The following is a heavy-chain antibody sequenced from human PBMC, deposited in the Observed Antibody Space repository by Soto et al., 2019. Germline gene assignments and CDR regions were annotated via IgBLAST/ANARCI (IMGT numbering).Heavy chain of an antibody. CDR1: GFTFSSYG. J-gene: IGHJ4*02. D-gene: IGHD3-16*02. CDR3: AKISSPDSYYFDY. Sequence: GGSLRLSCAASGFTFSSYGMHWVRQAPGKGLEWVPVISYDGSNKYYADSVKGRFTISRDNSKNTLYLQMNSLRAEDTAVYYCAKISSPDSYYFDYWGQGTLVTVSS. CDR2: ISYDGSNK. V-gene: IGHV3-30*18.